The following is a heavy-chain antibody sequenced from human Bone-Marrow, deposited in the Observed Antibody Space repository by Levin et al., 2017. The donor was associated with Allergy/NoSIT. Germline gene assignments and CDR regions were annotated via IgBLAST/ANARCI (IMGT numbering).Heavy chain of an antibody. V-gene: IGHV3-9*01. D-gene: IGHD3-9*01. CDR1: GFTFDDYA. CDR3: AKAQYYDILTGLTGGMDV. Sequence: SLKISCAASGFTFDDYAMHWVRQAPGKGLEWVSGISWNSGSIGYADSVKGRFTISRDNAKNSLYLQMNSLRAEDTALYYCAKAQYYDILTGLTGGMDVWGQGTTVTVSS. J-gene: IGHJ6*02. CDR2: ISWNSGSI.